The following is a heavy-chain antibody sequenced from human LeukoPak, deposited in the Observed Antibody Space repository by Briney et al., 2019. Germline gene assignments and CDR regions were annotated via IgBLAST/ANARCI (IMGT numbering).Heavy chain of an antibody. CDR3: ARDRLQYFDY. J-gene: IGHJ4*02. CDR2: IYVSGDT. D-gene: IGHD5-18*01. V-gene: IGHV3-53*01. Sequence: GGSLRLSCAASGFTVSDFYMSWVRQAPGKGLEWVSLIYVSGDTYYTDSVKGRFTISRDTSENTLYLQMNSLRVEDTAVYYCARDRLQYFDYWGQGTPVTVSS. CDR1: GFTVSDFY.